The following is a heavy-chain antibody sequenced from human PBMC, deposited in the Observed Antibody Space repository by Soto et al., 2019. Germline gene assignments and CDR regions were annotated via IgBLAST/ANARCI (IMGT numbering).Heavy chain of an antibody. CDR2: IIPIFGTP. D-gene: IGHD3-10*01. V-gene: IGHV1-69*01. J-gene: IGHJ6*02. CDR1: GGTFNSLA. CDR3: ARDELWFGELLSTYYYQGLDV. Sequence: QVQLVQSGPEVKKPGSSVKVSCKTSGGTFNSLAITWVRQAPGQGLEWMGGIIPIFGTPSYAQKLQGRITITADESTSTAYMELSSLRSDDTAVYFCARDELWFGELLSTYYYQGLDVWGQGTAVTVSS.